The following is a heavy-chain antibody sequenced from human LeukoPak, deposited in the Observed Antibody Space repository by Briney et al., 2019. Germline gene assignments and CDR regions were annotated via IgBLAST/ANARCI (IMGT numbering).Heavy chain of an antibody. J-gene: IGHJ6*03. V-gene: IGHV3-30*02. CDR3: AKDLLAYYYYYMDV. CDR2: IRYDGSNK. D-gene: IGHD2-15*01. Sequence: PGGSLRLSCAASGFTFSSYGMHWVRQAPGKGLEWVAFIRYDGSNKYYADSVKGRFTISRDNSKNTLYLQMNSLRAEDTAVYYCAKDLLAYYYYYMDVWGKGTTVTVSS. CDR1: GFTFSSYG.